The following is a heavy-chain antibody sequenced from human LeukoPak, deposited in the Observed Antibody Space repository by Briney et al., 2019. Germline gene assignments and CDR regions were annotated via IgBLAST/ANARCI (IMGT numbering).Heavy chain of an antibody. J-gene: IGHJ4*02. D-gene: IGHD3-22*01. CDR1: GGTFSSYA. V-gene: IGHV1-69*13. CDR3: AGGPTYYYDSSGYWPSYYFDY. CDR2: IIPIFGTA. Sequence: SVKVSCKASGGTFSSYAISWVRQAPGQGLEWMGGIIPIFGTANYAQKFQGRVTITADESTSTAYMELSSLRSEGTAVYYCAGGPTYYYDSSGYWPSYYFDYWGQGTLVTVSS.